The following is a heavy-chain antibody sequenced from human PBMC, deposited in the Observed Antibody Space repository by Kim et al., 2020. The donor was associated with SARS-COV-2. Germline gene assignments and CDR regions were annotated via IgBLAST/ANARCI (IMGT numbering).Heavy chain of an antibody. D-gene: IGHD2-21*02. CDR1: GFTFSDYY. Sequence: GGSLRLSCAASGFTFSDYYMTWIRQAPGKGLEWVSYISTGGSTIEYGGSVKGRFTISRDNAKNSLFLQMNSLRAEDTAVYYCARARDFVVHWGQGTLVTVSS. V-gene: IGHV3-11*04. J-gene: IGHJ4*02. CDR3: ARARDFVVH. CDR2: ISTGGSTI.